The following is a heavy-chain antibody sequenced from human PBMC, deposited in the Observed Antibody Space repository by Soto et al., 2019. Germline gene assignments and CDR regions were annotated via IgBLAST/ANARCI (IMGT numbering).Heavy chain of an antibody. CDR2: IIPVLNIA. D-gene: IGHD1-1*01. J-gene: IGHJ4*02. V-gene: IGHV1-69*02. Sequence: QVQPVQSGAEVKKPGSSVRVYCKASGGTFSSYSFSWVRQAPGQGLEWMGRIIPVLNIANYAPKFRGRVTISADKSTSSAYMELSSLRSEDTAVYYCARNGDSPYGYWGPGTLVTVSS. CDR1: GGTFSSYS. CDR3: ARNGDSPYGY.